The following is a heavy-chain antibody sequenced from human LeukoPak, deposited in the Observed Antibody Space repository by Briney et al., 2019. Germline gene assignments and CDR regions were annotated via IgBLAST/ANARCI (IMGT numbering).Heavy chain of an antibody. V-gene: IGHV3-23*01. CDR3: ARHGECSSSTTFDY. J-gene: IGHJ4*02. CDR2: ISGSGGST. CDR1: GFTFSSYA. D-gene: IGHD6-6*01. Sequence: GGSLRLSCAASGFTFSSYAMSWVRQAPGKGLEWVSAISGSGGSTYYADSVKGRFTISRDNSKNTLYLQMNSLRAEDTAVYYCARHGECSSSTTFDYWGQGTLVTVSS.